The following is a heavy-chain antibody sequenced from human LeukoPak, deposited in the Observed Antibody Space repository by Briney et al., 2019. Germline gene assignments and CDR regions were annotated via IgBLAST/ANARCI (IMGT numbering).Heavy chain of an antibody. V-gene: IGHV1-69*04. J-gene: IGHJ4*02. CDR2: IIPILGIA. CDR1: GGTFGSYA. Sequence: ASVKVSCKASGGTFGSYAISWVRQAPGQGLEWMGRIIPILGIANYAQKFQGRVTITADKSTSTAYMELSSLRSEDTAVYYCARDSDSYSGYEFDYWGQGTLVTVSS. D-gene: IGHD5-12*01. CDR3: ARDSDSYSGYEFDY.